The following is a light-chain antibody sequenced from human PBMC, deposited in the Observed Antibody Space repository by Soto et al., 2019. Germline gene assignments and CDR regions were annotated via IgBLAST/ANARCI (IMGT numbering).Light chain of an antibody. V-gene: IGKV3-11*01. Sequence: ILFTQSPATLPLSPAERATLSCMASQCVCSYLAGSAQRPVQSPRLLIYDASNRATGIPARFSGSRSGTDFTLTLSTLEPEDCAVYSCQYRSNWPVPFGQVTRLEI. CDR3: QYRSNWPVP. CDR2: DAS. CDR1: QCVCSY. J-gene: IGKJ5*01.